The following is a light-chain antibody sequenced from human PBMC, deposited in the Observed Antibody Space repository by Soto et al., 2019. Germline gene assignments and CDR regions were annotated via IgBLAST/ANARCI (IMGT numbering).Light chain of an antibody. CDR3: MHSLQILPLT. CDR1: QSLLHSNGYHH. Sequence: DIVMTQSPLSLPVTPGEPASISCRSSQSLLHSNGYHHLDWYLQKPGQSPQLLVYWGSYRASGVPDRFSGSGSGTDFTLKISRVDAEDVGVYYCMHSLQILPLTFVGGTQVEI. V-gene: IGKV2-28*01. J-gene: IGKJ4*01. CDR2: WGS.